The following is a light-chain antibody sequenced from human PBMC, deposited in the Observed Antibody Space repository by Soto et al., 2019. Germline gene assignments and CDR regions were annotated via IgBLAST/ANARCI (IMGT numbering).Light chain of an antibody. Sequence: IQRTQAPSTVSASVGDRVTITCRASQSISSWLAWYQQKPGKAPKLLIYKASSLESGVPSRFSGSGSGTEFTLTISSLQPDDFATYYCQQYNSYRTFGQGTKVDIK. J-gene: IGKJ1*01. V-gene: IGKV1-5*03. CDR2: KAS. CDR1: QSISSW. CDR3: QQYNSYRT.